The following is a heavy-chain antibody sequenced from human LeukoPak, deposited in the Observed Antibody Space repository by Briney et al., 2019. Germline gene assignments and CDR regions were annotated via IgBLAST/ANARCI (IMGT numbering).Heavy chain of an antibody. CDR1: GGSFSGYY. V-gene: IGHV4-34*01. Sequence: SETLSLTCAVYGGSFSGYYWSWIRQPPGKGLEWIGSIYHSGSTYYNPSLKSRVTISVDTSKNQFSLKLSSVTAADTAVYYCARDGYDYVWGSYRYTDDAFDIWGQGTMVTVSS. CDR2: IYHSGST. CDR3: ARDGYDYVWGSYRYTDDAFDI. J-gene: IGHJ3*02. D-gene: IGHD3-16*02.